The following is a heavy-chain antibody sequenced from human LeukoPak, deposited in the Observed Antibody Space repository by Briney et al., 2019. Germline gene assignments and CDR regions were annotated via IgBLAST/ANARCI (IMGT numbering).Heavy chain of an antibody. CDR2: ISYDGSNK. J-gene: IGHJ5*02. CDR3: APPLGGNQAP. V-gene: IGHV3-30*03. D-gene: IGHD1-14*01. Sequence: PGRSLRLSCAASGFTFSSYGMHWVRQAPGKGLEWVAVISYDGSNKYYADSVKGRFTISRDNSKNTLYLQMNSLRAEDTAVYYCAPPLGGNQAPGGQGTLVTVSS. CDR1: GFTFSSYG.